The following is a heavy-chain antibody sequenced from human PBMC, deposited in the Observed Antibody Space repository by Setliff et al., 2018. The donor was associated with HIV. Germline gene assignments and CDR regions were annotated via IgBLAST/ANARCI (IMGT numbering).Heavy chain of an antibody. J-gene: IGHJ3*02. D-gene: IGHD3-22*01. V-gene: IGHV4-59*01. Sequence: PSETLSLTCAVYGGSFTSYYWNWIRQPPGKGLEWIGNIFDSENTNYNPSLKSRVTMSVDTSKNQFSLKLSSVTAADTAVYYCARQITSVTTEKLVVNDAFDIWGQGIMVTVSS. CDR3: ARQITSVTTEKLVVNDAFDI. CDR1: GGSFTSYY. CDR2: IFDSENT.